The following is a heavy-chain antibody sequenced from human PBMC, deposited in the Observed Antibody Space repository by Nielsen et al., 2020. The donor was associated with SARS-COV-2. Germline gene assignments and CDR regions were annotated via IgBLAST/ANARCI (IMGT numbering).Heavy chain of an antibody. CDR2: ISYDGSNK. J-gene: IGHJ4*02. D-gene: IGHD1-1*01. Sequence: GESLKISCAASGFTFSNYGMHWVRQAPGKGLEWVAVISYDGSNKYYADSVKGRFTISRDNSKNTLYLQMNSLRPEDTAVYYCARDQLGFDYWGQGTLVTVSS. CDR3: ARDQLGFDY. V-gene: IGHV3-30*03. CDR1: GFTFSNYG.